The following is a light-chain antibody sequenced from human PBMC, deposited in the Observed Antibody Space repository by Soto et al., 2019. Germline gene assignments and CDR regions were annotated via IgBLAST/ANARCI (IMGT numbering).Light chain of an antibody. CDR1: QGINTW. V-gene: IGKV1-5*03. CDR3: QQYNSYPWT. Sequence: DIQMTQSPSTLSASVGDRVTITCRASQGINTWLAWYQHKPGKAPKLLIYKASSLESEVPSRFSGSGSGTEFTLTISSLQPEDFATYYCQQYNSYPWTFGQGTKVDIK. J-gene: IGKJ1*01. CDR2: KAS.